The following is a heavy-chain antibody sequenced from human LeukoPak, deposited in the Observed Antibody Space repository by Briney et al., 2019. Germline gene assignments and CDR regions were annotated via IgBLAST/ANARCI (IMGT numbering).Heavy chain of an antibody. V-gene: IGHV3-21*01. CDR3: ASLGPSYYYGMDV. J-gene: IGHJ6*02. CDR2: ISSSSSYI. Sequence: GGSLRLSCAASGFTFSSYSMNWVRQAPGKGLEWVSSISSSSSYIYYADSVKGRFTISRDNAKNSLYLQMNSLRAEDTAVYYCASLGPSYYYGMDVWGQGTTVTVSS. CDR1: GFTFSSYS.